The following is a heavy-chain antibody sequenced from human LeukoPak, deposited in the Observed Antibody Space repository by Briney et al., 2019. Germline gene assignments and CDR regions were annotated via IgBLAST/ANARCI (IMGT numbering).Heavy chain of an antibody. V-gene: IGHV1-8*01. D-gene: IGHD5-18*01. Sequence: ASVKVSCKASGYTFTSYDVNRVRQATGQGLEWMGWMNPNSGNTGYSQKFQGRVTMTRDTSITTAFMELSGLRSEDTAVYYCARGFIRGYSYGDMLAFDIWGQGTKVTVSS. J-gene: IGHJ3*02. CDR1: GYTFTSYD. CDR2: MNPNSGNT. CDR3: ARGFIRGYSYGDMLAFDI.